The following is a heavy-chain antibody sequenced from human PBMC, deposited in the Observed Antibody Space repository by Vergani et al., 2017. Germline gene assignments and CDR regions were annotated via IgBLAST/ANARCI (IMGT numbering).Heavy chain of an antibody. D-gene: IGHD1-26*01. CDR2: IYSGGST. CDR1: GFTVSSNY. V-gene: IGHV3-53*01. Sequence: EVQLVESGGGLIQPGGSLRLSCAASGFTVSSNYMSWVRQAPGKGLEWVSVIYSGGSTYYADSVKGRFTISRGNSKNTLYLQMNSLRAEDTAVYYCARVPYSGSRGAFDIWGQGTMVTVSS. J-gene: IGHJ3*02. CDR3: ARVPYSGSRGAFDI.